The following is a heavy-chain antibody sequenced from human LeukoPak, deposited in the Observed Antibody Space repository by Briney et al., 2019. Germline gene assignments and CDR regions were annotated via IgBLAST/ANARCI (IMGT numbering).Heavy chain of an antibody. V-gene: IGHV4-39*07. CDR3: ARESVAGSY. J-gene: IGHJ4*02. D-gene: IGHD1-26*01. Sequence: SETLSLTCTVSGGSISSSSYYWGWIRQPPGKGLEWIGSIYYSGSTYYNPSLKSRVTISVDTSKNQFSLKLTSVTAADTGVYHCARESVAGSYWGQGTLVTVSS. CDR2: IYYSGST. CDR1: GGSISSSSYY.